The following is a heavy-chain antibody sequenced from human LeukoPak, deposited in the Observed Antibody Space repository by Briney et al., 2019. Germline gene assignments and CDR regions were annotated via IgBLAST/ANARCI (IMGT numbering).Heavy chain of an antibody. V-gene: IGHV1-69*05. D-gene: IGHD6-19*01. CDR2: IIPIFGTA. J-gene: IGHJ4*02. Sequence: SVKVSCKASGGTFSSYAISWVRQAPGQGLEWMGGIIPIFGTANYAQKLQGRVTMTTDTSTSTAYMELRSLRSDDTAVYYCARDRYSSGWSSYDYWGQGTLVTVSS. CDR1: GGTFSSYA. CDR3: ARDRYSSGWSSYDY.